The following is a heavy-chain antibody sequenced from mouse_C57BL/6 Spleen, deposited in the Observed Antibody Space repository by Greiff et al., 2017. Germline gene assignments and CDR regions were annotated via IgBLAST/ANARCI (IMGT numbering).Heavy chain of an antibody. J-gene: IGHJ2*01. CDR2: IYPGNSDT. D-gene: IGHD2-1*01. CDR3: TREGYYGNYGDY. V-gene: IGHV1-5*01. Sequence: VQLQQSGTVLARPGASVKMSCKTSGYTFTSYWMHWVKQRPGQGLEWIGAIYPGNSDTSYNQKFKGKAKLTAVTSASTAYMELSSLTNEDSAVDYCTREGYYGNYGDYWGQGTTLTVSS. CDR1: GYTFTSYW.